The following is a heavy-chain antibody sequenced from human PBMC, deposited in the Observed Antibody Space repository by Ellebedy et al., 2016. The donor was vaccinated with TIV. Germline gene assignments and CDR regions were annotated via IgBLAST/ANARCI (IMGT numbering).Heavy chain of an antibody. CDR2: MNQDGSEK. J-gene: IGHJ4*02. CDR3: ARGGGYAYSEAGH. D-gene: IGHD2-21*01. Sequence: GESLKISCTGSDSTFSRYWMTWVRQAPGKGLEWVANMNQDGSEKYSVDSVKGRFTISRDNAKNSLYLQMNSLTAEDTAVYYCARGGGYAYSEAGHWGQGTLVTVSS. CDR1: DSTFSRYW. V-gene: IGHV3-7*03.